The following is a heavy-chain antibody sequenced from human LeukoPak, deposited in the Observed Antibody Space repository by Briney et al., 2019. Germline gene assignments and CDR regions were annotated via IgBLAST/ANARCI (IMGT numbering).Heavy chain of an antibody. CDR3: ARDQYCSSTSCYDRAFDI. D-gene: IGHD2-2*01. J-gene: IGHJ3*02. Sequence: GGSLRLSSAASGFTFSSYGMHWVRQAPGKGVEWVAVIWYDGSNKYYADSVKGRFTISRDNSKNTLYLQMNSLRAEDTAVYYCARDQYCSSTSCYDRAFDIWGQGTMVTVSS. CDR1: GFTFSSYG. V-gene: IGHV3-33*01. CDR2: IWYDGSNK.